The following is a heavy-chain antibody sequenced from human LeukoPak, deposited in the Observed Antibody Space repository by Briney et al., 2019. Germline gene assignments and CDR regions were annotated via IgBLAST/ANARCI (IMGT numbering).Heavy chain of an antibody. D-gene: IGHD4-11*01. V-gene: IGHV3-23*01. CDR2: ISGSGTST. CDR3: AAMTSVTTGDY. Sequence: GGSLRLSCAASGFTFNTYGMSWVRQAPGKGLEWVSAISGSGTSTYYADSVTGRFTISRDNSKKTLYLQMNSLRAEDTAVYYCAAMTSVTTGDYWGQGTLVTVSS. J-gene: IGHJ4*02. CDR1: GFTFNTYG.